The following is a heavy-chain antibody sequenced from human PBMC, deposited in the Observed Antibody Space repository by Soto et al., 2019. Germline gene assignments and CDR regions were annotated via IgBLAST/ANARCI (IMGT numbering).Heavy chain of an antibody. CDR2: ISSSSSYI. D-gene: IGHD6-13*01. J-gene: IGHJ4*02. Sequence: GGSLRLSCAASGFTFSSYSMNWVRQAPGKGLEWVSSISSSSSYIYYADSVKGRFTISRDNAKNSLYLQMNSLRAEDTAVYYCARDRLSSWGFDYWGQGTLVTVSS. V-gene: IGHV3-21*01. CDR1: GFTFSSYS. CDR3: ARDRLSSWGFDY.